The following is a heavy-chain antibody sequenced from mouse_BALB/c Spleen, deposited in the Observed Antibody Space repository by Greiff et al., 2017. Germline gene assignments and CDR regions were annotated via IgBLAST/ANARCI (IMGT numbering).Heavy chain of an antibody. V-gene: IGHV1S56*01. CDR2: IYPGDGST. D-gene: IGHD2-14*01. J-gene: IGHJ4*01. Sequence: QVQLQQSGAELVRPGALVKLSCKASGFNIKDYYMHWVKQRPGQGLEWIGWIYPGDGSTKYNEKFKGKTTLTADKSSSTAYMLLSSLTSEDSAIYFCARGYRYDVGAMDYWGQGTSVTVSS. CDR1: GFNIKDYY. CDR3: ARGYRYDVGAMDY.